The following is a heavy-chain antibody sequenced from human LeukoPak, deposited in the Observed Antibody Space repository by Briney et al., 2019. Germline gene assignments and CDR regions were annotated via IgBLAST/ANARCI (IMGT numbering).Heavy chain of an antibody. V-gene: IGHV1-18*01. Sequence: GASVKVSCKASGYTFTSYGISWVRQAPGQGLEWLGWISAYNGDTNYAQKLQGRVTMTTDTSTSTAYMELRSLTSDDTAMYYCARESYCTSTSCHKEFDFWGQGTLVTVSS. CDR2: ISAYNGDT. J-gene: IGHJ4*02. CDR3: ARESYCTSTSCHKEFDF. CDR1: GYTFTSYG. D-gene: IGHD2-2*02.